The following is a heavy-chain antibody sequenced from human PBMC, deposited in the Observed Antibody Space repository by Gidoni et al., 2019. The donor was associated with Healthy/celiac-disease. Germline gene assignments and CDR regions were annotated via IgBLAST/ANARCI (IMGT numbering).Heavy chain of an antibody. Sequence: EVQLVESGGGLVQPGRFLRLSCAASGFTFDDYAMHWVRQAPGKGLEWVSGICWNSGSIGYADSVKGRFTISRDNAKNSLYLQMNSLRAEDTALYYCANHVHWGQGTLVTVSS. D-gene: IGHD3-10*02. J-gene: IGHJ4*02. V-gene: IGHV3-9*01. CDR1: GFTFDDYA. CDR2: ICWNSGSI. CDR3: ANHVH.